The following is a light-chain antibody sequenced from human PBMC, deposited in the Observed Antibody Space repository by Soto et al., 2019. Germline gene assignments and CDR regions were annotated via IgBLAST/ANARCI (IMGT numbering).Light chain of an antibody. CDR2: EVN. V-gene: IGLV2-8*01. CDR3: SSYAGSSNV. Sequence: QSVLTQPPSASGSPGQSVAISCTGTSSDVGGYNYVSWYQQHPGKAPKLMIYEVNKRPSWVPDRFSGSKSGNTASLTVSGLQAEDEADYYCSSYAGSSNVFGTRTKVTVL. J-gene: IGLJ1*01. CDR1: SSDVGGYNY.